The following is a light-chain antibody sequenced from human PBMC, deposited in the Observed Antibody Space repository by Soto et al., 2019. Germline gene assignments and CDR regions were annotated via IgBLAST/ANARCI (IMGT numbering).Light chain of an antibody. Sequence: DIQLTQSPSVLSASVGDTVTITCRASQALSNYLAWYQHRPGKAPSLLIYDASTLRSGVPSRFSGSGSGTEFTLTISSLQADDFATYYCQQSDTYPLTFGQGTRLEIK. CDR1: QALSNY. V-gene: IGKV1-9*01. J-gene: IGKJ5*01. CDR3: QQSDTYPLT. CDR2: DAS.